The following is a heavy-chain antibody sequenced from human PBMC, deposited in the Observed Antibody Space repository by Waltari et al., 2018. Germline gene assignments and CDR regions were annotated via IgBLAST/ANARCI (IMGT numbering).Heavy chain of an antibody. V-gene: IGHV3-30*02. Sequence: QVQLVESGGGGVQPGGSLGPSWPPSGFTFSGHAWHWVRRLPGKGLEWVAFIRYDGSNKYYADSVKGRFTISRDNSKNTLYLQMNSLRAEDTAVYYCAKDYGDYVGYYYYGMDVWGQGTTVTVSS. J-gene: IGHJ6*02. CDR2: IRYDGSNK. D-gene: IGHD4-17*01. CDR3: AKDYGDYVGYYYYGMDV. CDR1: GFTFSGHA.